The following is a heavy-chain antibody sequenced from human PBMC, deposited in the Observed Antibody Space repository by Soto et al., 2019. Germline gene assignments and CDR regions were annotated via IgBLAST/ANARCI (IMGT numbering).Heavy chain of an antibody. CDR2: INHSGST. D-gene: IGHD2-2*01. Sequence: SETLSLTCAVYGGSFSGYYWSWIRQPPGKGLEWIGEINHSGSTNYNPSLKSRVTISVDTSKNQFSLKLSSVTAADTAVYYCARARGVVVPAAKRNWFDPWGQGTLVTVSS. V-gene: IGHV4-34*01. CDR1: GGSFSGYY. CDR3: ARARGVVVPAAKRNWFDP. J-gene: IGHJ5*02.